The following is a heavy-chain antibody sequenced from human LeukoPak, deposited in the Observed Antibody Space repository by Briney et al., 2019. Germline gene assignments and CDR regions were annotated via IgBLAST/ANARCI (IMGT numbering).Heavy chain of an antibody. D-gene: IGHD4-23*01. CDR1: GGSFSGYY. V-gene: IGHV4-34*01. CDR2: INHSGST. Sequence: KTSETLSLTCAVYGGSFSGYYWSWIRQPPGKGLEWIGEINHSGSTNYNPSLKSRVTISVDTSKNQFSLKLSSVTAADTAVYYCARGSTVVATTFFDYWGQGTLVTVSS. J-gene: IGHJ4*02. CDR3: ARGSTVVATTFFDY.